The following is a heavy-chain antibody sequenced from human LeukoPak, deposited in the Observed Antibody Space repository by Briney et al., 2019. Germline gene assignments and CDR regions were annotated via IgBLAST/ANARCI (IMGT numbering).Heavy chain of an antibody. Sequence: ASVKVSCKASGYTFTGYYMHWVRQAPGQGLEWMGWINPNSGGTNYAQKFQGRVTMTRDTSISTAYMELSRPRSDDTAVYYCARDLGYCSSTSCYTDHPSNDYWGQGTLVTVSP. V-gene: IGHV1-2*02. CDR3: ARDLGYCSSTSCYTDHPSNDY. J-gene: IGHJ4*02. D-gene: IGHD2-2*02. CDR2: INPNSGGT. CDR1: GYTFTGYY.